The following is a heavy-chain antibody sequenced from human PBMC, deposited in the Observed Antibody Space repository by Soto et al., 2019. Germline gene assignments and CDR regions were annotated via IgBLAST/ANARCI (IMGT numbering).Heavy chain of an antibody. Sequence: QLQLQESGPGLVKPSETLSLTCTVSGGSISSSSYYWGWIRQPPGKGLEWIGSIYYSGSTYYNPSLKSRVTISVDTSKNQFSLKLSSVTAADTAVYYCARDEYYYDSSGYYHPGMDVWGQGTTVTVSS. CDR2: IYYSGST. CDR3: ARDEYYYDSSGYYHPGMDV. J-gene: IGHJ6*02. D-gene: IGHD3-22*01. CDR1: GGSISSSSYY. V-gene: IGHV4-39*02.